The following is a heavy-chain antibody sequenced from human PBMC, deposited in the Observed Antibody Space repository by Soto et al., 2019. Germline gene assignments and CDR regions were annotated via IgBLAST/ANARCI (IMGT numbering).Heavy chain of an antibody. V-gene: IGHV3-30-3*01. CDR3: ARDRKILGVGSYGLDV. Sequence: XGSLGLSFAAPSSTVSAFSIHWVRHDPGKGLEWVAIISYDGSNKYYADSVKGRFTISRDSSKNTLYLQMTSLRIEDTAVYYCARDRKILGVGSYGLDVWGQGTTVTVSS. CDR2: ISYDGSNK. D-gene: IGHD3-3*01. J-gene: IGHJ6*02. CDR1: SSTVSAFS.